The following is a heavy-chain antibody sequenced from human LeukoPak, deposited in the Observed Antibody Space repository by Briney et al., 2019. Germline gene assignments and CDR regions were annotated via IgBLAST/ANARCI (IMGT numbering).Heavy chain of an antibody. CDR1: GGSISSSNW. CDR3: ARDLGSGTPDY. V-gene: IGHV4-4*02. Sequence: SETLSLTCAGSGGSISSSNWWNWVRQPPGKGLEWIGDIYQSGSTNYNPSLKSRVTISVDKSKNQFSLKLSSVTAADTAVYYCARDLGSGTPDYWGQGTLVTVSS. D-gene: IGHD3-10*02. J-gene: IGHJ4*02. CDR2: IYQSGST.